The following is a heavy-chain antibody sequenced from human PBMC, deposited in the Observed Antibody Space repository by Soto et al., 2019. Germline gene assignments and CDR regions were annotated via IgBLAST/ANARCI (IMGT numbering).Heavy chain of an antibody. CDR1: GFTFSSSW. D-gene: IGHD1-26*01. V-gene: IGHV3-74*02. CDR3: ARAGYYRFDY. J-gene: IGHJ4*02. Sequence: VQLVESGGGVVQSGRSLRLSCAASGFTFSSSWVHWVRQAPGEGLMWVSRINGDGSTINYADSVKGRFTTSRDNARNTLYLQMNSLRDEDTAVYYCARAGYYRFDYWGQGTLVTVSS. CDR2: INGDGSTI.